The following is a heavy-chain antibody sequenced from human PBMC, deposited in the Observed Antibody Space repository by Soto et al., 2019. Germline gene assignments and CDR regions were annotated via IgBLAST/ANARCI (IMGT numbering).Heavy chain of an antibody. CDR2: ISAHNGNT. Sequence: QVHLVQSGAEVKKPGASVKVSCKASGYTFTSYGITWVRQAPGQGLEWMGWISAHNGNTDYAQKLQGRVIVTRDTSPSTAYMEPRSRISDDTAVYYCARGRYGDYWGQGALVTVSS. V-gene: IGHV1-18*01. D-gene: IGHD1-1*01. J-gene: IGHJ4*02. CDR1: GYTFTSYG. CDR3: ARGRYGDY.